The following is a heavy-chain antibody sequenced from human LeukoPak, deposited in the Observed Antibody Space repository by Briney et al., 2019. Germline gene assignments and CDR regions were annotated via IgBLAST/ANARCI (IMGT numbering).Heavy chain of an antibody. CDR3: ARVSTGYYDSSGPPYYFDY. D-gene: IGHD3-22*01. Sequence: SETLSLTCTVSGGSISGYYWSWIRQPPGKGLEWIGYIYYTGNTKYSPSFKSRVTISVDTSKNQFSLKLSSVTAADTAVYYCARVSTGYYDSSGPPYYFDYWGQGTLVTVSS. V-gene: IGHV4-59*08. J-gene: IGHJ4*02. CDR2: IYYTGNT. CDR1: GGSISGYY.